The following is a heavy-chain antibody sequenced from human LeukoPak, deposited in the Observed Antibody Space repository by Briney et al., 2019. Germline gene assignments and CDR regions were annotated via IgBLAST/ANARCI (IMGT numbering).Heavy chain of an antibody. CDR3: ARPRIAAAGSVYYMDV. CDR2: IYPGDSDT. CDR1: GYRFTSYW. D-gene: IGHD6-13*01. Sequence: PGEPLKISCKGSGYRFTSYWIGWVRQMPGKGLEWMGIIYPGDSDTRYSPSFQGQVTISADKSISTAYLQWSSLKASDTAMYYCARPRIAAAGSVYYMDVWGKGTTVAVSS. V-gene: IGHV5-51*01. J-gene: IGHJ6*03.